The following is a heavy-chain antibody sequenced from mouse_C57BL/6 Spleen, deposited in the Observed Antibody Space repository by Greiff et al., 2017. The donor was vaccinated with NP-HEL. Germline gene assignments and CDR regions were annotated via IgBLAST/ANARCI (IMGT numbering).Heavy chain of an antibody. V-gene: IGHV1-82*01. CDR1: GYAFSSSW. D-gene: IGHD1-2*01. CDR3: ARDYYGYPLYAMDY. CDR2: IYPGAGDT. Sequence: QVQLKASGPELVKPGASVKISCKASGYAFSSSWMNWVKQRPGKGLEWIGRIYPGAGDTNYNGKFNGKATLTADKSSSTAYMQLSSLTSEDSAVYFCARDYYGYPLYAMDYWGQGTSVTVSS. J-gene: IGHJ4*01.